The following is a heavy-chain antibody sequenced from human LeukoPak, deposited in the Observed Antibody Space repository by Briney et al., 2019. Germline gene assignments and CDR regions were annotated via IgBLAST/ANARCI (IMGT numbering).Heavy chain of an antibody. D-gene: IGHD6-25*01. CDR3: ARGSSGDIDY. CDR1: GGSFSGYY. V-gene: IGHV4-34*01. CDR2: INHSGST. J-gene: IGHJ4*02. Sequence: SETLSLTCAVYGGSFSGYYWSWIRQPPGKGLEWIGEINHSGSTNYNPSLKSRVTISVDTSKNQFSLKLSSVTAADTAVYYCARGSSGDIDYWGQGTLVTVSS.